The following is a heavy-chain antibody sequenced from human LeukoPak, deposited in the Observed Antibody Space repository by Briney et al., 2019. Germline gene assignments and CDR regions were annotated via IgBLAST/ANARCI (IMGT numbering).Heavy chain of an antibody. CDR3: ARRGPTDYYDSSGYSVGAFDI. Sequence: PSETLSLTCTVSGGSISSGGYYWSWIRQHPGKGLEWIGYIYYSGSTYYNPSLKSRVTISVDTSKNQFSLKLSSVTAADTAVYYCARRGPTDYYDSSGYSVGAFDIWGQGTMVTVSS. J-gene: IGHJ3*02. D-gene: IGHD3-22*01. V-gene: IGHV4-31*03. CDR2: IYYSGST. CDR1: GGSISSGGYY.